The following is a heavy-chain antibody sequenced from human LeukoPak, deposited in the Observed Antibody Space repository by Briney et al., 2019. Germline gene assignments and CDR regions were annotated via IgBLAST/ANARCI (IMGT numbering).Heavy chain of an antibody. CDR1: GFTFSSYW. D-gene: IGHD3-3*01. CDR3: ARGDFWSGYYFR. V-gene: IGHV3-74*01. Sequence: GGSLRLSCVASGFTFSSYWMHWVRQAPGKGLVWVSRINTDGSNTNYADSVKGRFTISRDSAKNTLYLQMNSLRAEDTAVYYCARGDFWSGYYFRWGQGTLVTVSS. CDR2: INTDGSNT. J-gene: IGHJ4*02.